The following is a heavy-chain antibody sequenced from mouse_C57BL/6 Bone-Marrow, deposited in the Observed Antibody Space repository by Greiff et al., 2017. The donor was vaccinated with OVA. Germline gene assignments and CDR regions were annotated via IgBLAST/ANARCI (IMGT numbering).Heavy chain of an antibody. CDR1: GFTFSDYY. CDR2: ISNGGGST. J-gene: IGHJ4*01. D-gene: IGHD2-5*01. CDR3: ASPPYSNSLYYAMDY. Sequence: EVMLVESGGGLVQPGGSLKLSCAASGFTFSDYYMYWVRQTPEKRLEWVAYISNGGGSTYYPDTVKGRFTISRDNAKNTLYLQMSRLKSEDTAMYYCASPPYSNSLYYAMDYWGQGTSVTVSS. V-gene: IGHV5-12*01.